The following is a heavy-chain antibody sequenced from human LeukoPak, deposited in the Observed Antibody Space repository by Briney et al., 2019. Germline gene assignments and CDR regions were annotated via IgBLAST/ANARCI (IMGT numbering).Heavy chain of an antibody. CDR1: GFTFSSYA. Sequence: PGGSLRLSCAASGFTFSSYAMSWVRQAPGKGLEWVSAISGSGGSTYYADSVKGRFTISRDNSKNTLYLQMNSLRAEDTAVYYRAKGSFLWFGELSRFDYWGQGTLVTVSS. D-gene: IGHD3-10*01. J-gene: IGHJ4*02. CDR2: ISGSGGST. V-gene: IGHV3-23*01. CDR3: AKGSFLWFGELSRFDY.